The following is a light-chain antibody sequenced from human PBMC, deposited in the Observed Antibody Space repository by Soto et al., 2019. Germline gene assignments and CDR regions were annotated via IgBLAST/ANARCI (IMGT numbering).Light chain of an antibody. J-gene: IGLJ2*01. CDR2: DVS. V-gene: IGLV2-14*03. Sequence: QSVLTQPASVSGSPGQSITISCTGTSSDFGGYNFGSWYQHHPAKAPKLMIYDVSNRPSGGSNRFSGSKSGNTASLTISGLQAEDESHYYCSSFTSSDTLVVFGGGTKLT. CDR1: SSDFGGYNF. CDR3: SSFTSSDTLVV.